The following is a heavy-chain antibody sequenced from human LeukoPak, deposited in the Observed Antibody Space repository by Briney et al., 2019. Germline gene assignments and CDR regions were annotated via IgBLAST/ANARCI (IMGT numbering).Heavy chain of an antibody. D-gene: IGHD3-22*01. CDR3: AKPSLYYYDTSGYYRYWYFDL. V-gene: IGHV4-59*01. CDR2: IYYSGST. CDR1: GGSISSYY. Sequence: PSETLSLTCTVSGGSISSYYWSWIRQPPGKGLEWIGYIYYSGSTNYNPSLKSRVTISVDTSKNQFSLKLSSVTAADTAVYYCAKPSLYYYDTSGYYRYWYFDLWGRGTLVTVSS. J-gene: IGHJ2*01.